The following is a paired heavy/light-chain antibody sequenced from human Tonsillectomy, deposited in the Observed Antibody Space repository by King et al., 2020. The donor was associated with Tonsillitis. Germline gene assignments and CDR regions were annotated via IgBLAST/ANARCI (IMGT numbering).Light chain of an antibody. V-gene: IGLV3-1*01. J-gene: IGLJ2*01. CDR1: KLGTKE. Sequence: SYEVTQPPSVSVSPGQTASITCSGDKLGTKEACWYQQKPGQSPVLVIYRDNKRPSGIPERFSASNSGNTATLTISGTQAMDEADYYCQAWDSNTVVFGGGTKLTVL. CDR2: RDN. CDR3: QAWDSNTVV.
Heavy chain of an antibody. Sequence: QLQLLESGPGLVRPSETLSLTCTVSGGSISTSGYYWGWIRQPPGKGLEWLGSLYYSGSTYYNPSLKSRVTISVDTSKNQFSLRLSSVTAADTGVFYCAGVVAAAGSSSFDYWGQGTLVTVSS. CDR2: LYYSGST. CDR3: AGVVAAAGSSSFDY. D-gene: IGHD6-13*01. J-gene: IGHJ4*02. V-gene: IGHV4-39*01. CDR1: GGSISTSGYY.